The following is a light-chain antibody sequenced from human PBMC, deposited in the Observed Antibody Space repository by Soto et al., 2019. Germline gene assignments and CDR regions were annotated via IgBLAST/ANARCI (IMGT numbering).Light chain of an antibody. J-gene: IGKJ2*01. CDR3: MQALQTRYT. CDR1: QSLLHSNGYNY. Sequence: DIVMTQSPLSLSVTPGEPASISCRSSQSLLHSNGYNYLDWYLQKPWQSPQLLIYLRSNRASGVADRFSGGGSGTDFTLKISRVEAEDVGVYYCMQALQTRYTFGQGTKVEIK. V-gene: IGKV2-28*01. CDR2: LRS.